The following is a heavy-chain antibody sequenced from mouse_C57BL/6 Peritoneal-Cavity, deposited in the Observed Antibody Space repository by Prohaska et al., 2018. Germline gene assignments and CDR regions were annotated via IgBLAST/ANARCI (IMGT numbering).Heavy chain of an antibody. CDR2: MIYRGET. V-gene: IGHV12-3*01. J-gene: IGHJ1*01. CDR3: AGDRTGYWSFDV. Sequence: QMQLQESGPGLVKPSQSLFLTCSITGFPITSGYYWIWIRQSPRKPIEWVGYMIYRGETFYNPSLQSPISITRETSKNQFFRQSNSVTTEDTAMYSCAGDRTGYWSFDVWGPGTTVTVSS. D-gene: IGHD4-1*01. CDR1: GFPITSGYY.